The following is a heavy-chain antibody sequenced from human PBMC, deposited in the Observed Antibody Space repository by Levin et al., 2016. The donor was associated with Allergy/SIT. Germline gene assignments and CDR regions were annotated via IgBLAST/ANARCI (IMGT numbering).Heavy chain of an antibody. CDR2: LYWDDEE. Sequence: SGPTLVKPTQTLTLTCSFSGFSLNSGGVAVGWIRQPPGKALEWLALLYWDDEERYSPSLKTRLTITKDTSKNQVVLTMTNMDPVDTATYYCVHRQDVLRGLNDAFDLWGRGTLVTVSS. D-gene: IGHD3-10*01. J-gene: IGHJ3*01. CDR3: VHRQDVLRGLNDAFDL. V-gene: IGHV2-5*02. CDR1: GFSLNSGGVA.